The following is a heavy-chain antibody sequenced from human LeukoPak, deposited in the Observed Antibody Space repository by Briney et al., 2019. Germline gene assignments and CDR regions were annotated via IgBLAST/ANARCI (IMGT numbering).Heavy chain of an antibody. CDR3: ARVARYFDWLLYAPFFRLSYYYMDV. Sequence: SETLSLTCTVSGGSISSSSYYWGWIRQPPGKGLEWIGSIYYSGSTYYNPSLKSRVTISVDTYKNQFSLKLSSVTAADTAVYYCARVARYFDWLLYAPFFRLSYYYMDVWGKGTTVTISS. V-gene: IGHV4-39*07. J-gene: IGHJ6*03. CDR2: IYYSGST. CDR1: GGSISSSSYY. D-gene: IGHD3-9*01.